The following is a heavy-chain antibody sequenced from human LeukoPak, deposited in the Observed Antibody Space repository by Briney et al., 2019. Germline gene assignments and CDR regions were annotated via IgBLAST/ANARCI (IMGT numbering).Heavy chain of an antibody. J-gene: IGHJ4*02. CDR1: GYSISSGYH. V-gene: IGHV4-38-2*01. CDR3: ARHHLYASSGDGRYYLDS. D-gene: IGHD3-22*01. CDR2: MSHSGST. Sequence: SETLSLTCGVSGYSISSGYHWGWIRPPTGKGLEWIGIMSHSGSTYYNPSLKSRVTISVDTSKNQFSVKLSSVTAADTAVYYCARHHLYASSGDGRYYLDSWGQGNLVTVSS.